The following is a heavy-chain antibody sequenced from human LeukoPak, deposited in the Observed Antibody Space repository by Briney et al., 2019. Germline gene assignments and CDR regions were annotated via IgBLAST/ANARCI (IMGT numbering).Heavy chain of an antibody. D-gene: IGHD4-17*01. CDR2: ICGSGGST. V-gene: IGHV3-23*01. CDR3: AKSFGDYGDYVSAFGY. Sequence: AGSLRLTCAASGVTISSYSWSWIRQPPGKGLEWVSNICGSGGSTYNPDSVKGRFTISRDTSKNSLYLQMNSLSAEDTAVYYGAKSFGDYGDYVSAFGYWGQGTLVTVSS. CDR1: GVTISSYS. J-gene: IGHJ4*02.